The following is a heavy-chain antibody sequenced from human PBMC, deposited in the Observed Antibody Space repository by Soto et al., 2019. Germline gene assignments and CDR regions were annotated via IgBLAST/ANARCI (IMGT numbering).Heavy chain of an antibody. V-gene: IGHV4-59*01. CDR2: IYYSGST. CDR1: GGSISSYY. Sequence: PSETLSLTCTVSGGSISSYYWSWIRQPPGKGLEWIGYIYYSGSTNYNPSLKSRVTISVDTSKNQFSLKLSSVTAADTAVYYCARGNAAAGTVPLFDPWGQGTLVTVSS. CDR3: ARGNAAAGTVPLFDP. D-gene: IGHD6-13*01. J-gene: IGHJ5*02.